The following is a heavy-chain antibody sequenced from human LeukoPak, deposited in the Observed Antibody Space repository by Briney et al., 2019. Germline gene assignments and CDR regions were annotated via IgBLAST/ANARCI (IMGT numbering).Heavy chain of an antibody. CDR3: ARDLVAPNYGDYAFDY. CDR2: ISSSSSYI. Sequence: GGSLRLSCAASGFTFSSYSMNWVRQAPGKGLEWVSSISSSSSYIYYADSVKGRFTISRDNAKNSLYLQMNSLRAEDTAVYYCARDLVAPNYGDYAFDYWGQGTLVTVSS. D-gene: IGHD4-17*01. CDR1: GFTFSSYS. J-gene: IGHJ4*02. V-gene: IGHV3-21*01.